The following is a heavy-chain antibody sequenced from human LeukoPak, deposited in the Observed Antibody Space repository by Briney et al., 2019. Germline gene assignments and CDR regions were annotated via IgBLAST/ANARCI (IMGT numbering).Heavy chain of an antibody. V-gene: IGHV3-66*01. CDR3: VKDHFGSGDY. D-gene: IGHD3-10*01. J-gene: IGHJ4*02. Sequence: GGSLRLSCAASGFTVSSNYMSWVRQAPGKGLEWVSVIYSGGSTYYADSVKGRFTISKDNSKNTLYLQMSSLRAEDTAVYYCVKDHFGSGDYWGQGTLVTVSS. CDR2: IYSGGST. CDR1: GFTVSSNY.